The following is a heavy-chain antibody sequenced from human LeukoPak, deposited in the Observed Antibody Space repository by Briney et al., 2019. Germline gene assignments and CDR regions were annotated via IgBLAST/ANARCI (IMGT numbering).Heavy chain of an antibody. CDR2: ISAYNGNT. D-gene: IGHD3-22*01. CDR3: ARDPTPRMFEKYYYDSSGYFDYYYGMDV. Sequence: ASVKVSCTASGYTFTIYGISWVRQAPGQGLEWMGWISAYNGNTNYAQKFQGRVTITADESTSTAYMELSSLRSEDTAVYYCARDPTPRMFEKYYYDSSGYFDYYYGMDVWGQGTTVTVSS. V-gene: IGHV1-18*01. CDR1: GYTFTIYG. J-gene: IGHJ6*02.